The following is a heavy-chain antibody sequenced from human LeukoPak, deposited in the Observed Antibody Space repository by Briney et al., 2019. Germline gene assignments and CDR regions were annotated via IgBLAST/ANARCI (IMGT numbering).Heavy chain of an antibody. V-gene: IGHV1-2*02. CDR2: INPNSGGT. D-gene: IGHD5-12*01. J-gene: IGHJ4*02. CDR3: ARRGYSGYDYWSSLDY. CDR1: GYTFTGYY. Sequence: ASVKVSCKASGYTFTGYYMHWVRQAPGQGLEWMGWINPNSGGTNYAQKFQGRVTMTRDTSISTAYMELSRLRSDDTAVYYCARRGYSGYDYWSSLDYWGQGTLVTVSS.